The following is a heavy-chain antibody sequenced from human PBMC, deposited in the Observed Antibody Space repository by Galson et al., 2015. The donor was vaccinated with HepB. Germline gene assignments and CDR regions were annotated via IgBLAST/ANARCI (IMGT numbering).Heavy chain of an antibody. CDR1: GFTFDTYA. V-gene: IGHV3-23*01. J-gene: IGHJ4*02. CDR2: ISVTGGST. CDR3: AKERREEFDY. Sequence: SLRLSCAASGFTFDTYAMSWVRQAPGKGLEWVSAISVTGGSTYYADSVKGRFTISRDTSENTLFLQMNSLRAEDTAVYYCAKERREEFDYWGQGTLVTVSS.